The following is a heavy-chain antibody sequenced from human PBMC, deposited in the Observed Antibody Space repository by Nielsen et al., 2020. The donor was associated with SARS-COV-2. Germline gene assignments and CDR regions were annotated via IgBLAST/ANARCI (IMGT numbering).Heavy chain of an antibody. CDR1: GYSFTTHW. CDR2: IDPSDSYT. J-gene: IGHJ4*02. D-gene: IGHD1-26*01. V-gene: IGHV5-10-1*01. CDR3: AKSGSYKAAYYFDS. Sequence: GGSLRLSCKSSGYSFTTHWISWVRQMPGKGLEWMGRIDPSDSYTKYSPSFQGHVTISVDKSISTAYLQWSSLKASDSAMYYCAKSGSYKAAYYFDSWGQGTLVTVSS.